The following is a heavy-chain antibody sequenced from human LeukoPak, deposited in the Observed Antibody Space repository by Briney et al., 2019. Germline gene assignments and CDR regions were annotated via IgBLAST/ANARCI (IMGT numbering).Heavy chain of an antibody. CDR2: ISGSGGST. Sequence: GGSLRLSCAASGFTFSGYAMSWVRQAPGKGLEWVSAISGSGGSTYYADSVKGRFTISRDNSKNTLYLQMNSLRAEDTAVYYCAKARSGWTDYFDYWGQGTLVTVSS. CDR1: GFTFSGYA. V-gene: IGHV3-23*01. J-gene: IGHJ4*02. D-gene: IGHD6-19*01. CDR3: AKARSGWTDYFDY.